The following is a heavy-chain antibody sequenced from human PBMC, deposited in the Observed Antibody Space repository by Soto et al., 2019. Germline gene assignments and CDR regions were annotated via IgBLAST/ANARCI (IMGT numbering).Heavy chain of an antibody. J-gene: IGHJ5*02. D-gene: IGHD3-3*01. CDR2: INHRGTT. V-gene: IGHV4-39*01. CDR3: ARQDDFWSGSNWFDP. Sequence: PSETLSLTCTVSDDSISNNDYYGGWIRQPPGQGLEWIASINHRGTTYYNPSLKSRVTISVDTSKNHFSLKLTSVTAADTAVYYCARQDDFWSGSNWFDPWGQGTLVTVSS. CDR1: DDSISNNDYY.